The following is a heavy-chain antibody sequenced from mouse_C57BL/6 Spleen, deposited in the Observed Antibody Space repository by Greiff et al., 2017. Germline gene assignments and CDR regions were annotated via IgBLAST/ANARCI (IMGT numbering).Heavy chain of an antibody. Sequence: EVQLQESGPGLVKPSQSLSLTCSVTGYSITSGYYWNWIRQFPGNKLEWMGYISYDGSNNYNPSLKNRISIIRDTSKNQFFLKLNSVTTEDTATYYCATSFYYSNYVREMDYWGQGTSVTVSS. CDR1: GYSITSGYY. D-gene: IGHD2-5*01. J-gene: IGHJ4*01. CDR2: ISYDGSN. V-gene: IGHV3-6*01. CDR3: ATSFYYSNYVREMDY.